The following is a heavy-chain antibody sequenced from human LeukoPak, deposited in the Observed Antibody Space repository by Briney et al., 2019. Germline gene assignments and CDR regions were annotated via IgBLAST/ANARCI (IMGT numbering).Heavy chain of an antibody. CDR1: GFTFSDFG. D-gene: IGHD3-22*01. Sequence: GGSLRLSCAASGFTFSDFGMNWVRQAPGKGLEWVSYISGSSSTIYYADSVKGRFTISRDNAKNSLYLQMDSLRDEDTAVYYCARRGSSVFYWNYWGQGTLVTVSS. CDR3: ARRGSSVFYWNY. V-gene: IGHV3-48*02. J-gene: IGHJ4*02. CDR2: ISGSSSTI.